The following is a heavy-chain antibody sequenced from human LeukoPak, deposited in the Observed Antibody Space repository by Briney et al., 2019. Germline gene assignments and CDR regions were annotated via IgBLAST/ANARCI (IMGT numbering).Heavy chain of an antibody. V-gene: IGHV3-30*19. J-gene: IGHJ4*02. CDR1: GFTFNYCG. CDR3: VRDGVAY. CDR2: ISYDGTKK. Sequence: GRSLRLSCAASGFTFNYCGMYWVRQAPGKGLEWVAIISYDGTKKYYADSVKGRFTISRDNSKSTVYLQMNSLRVEDTAVYYCVRDGVAYWGQGALVTVSS. D-gene: IGHD2-15*01.